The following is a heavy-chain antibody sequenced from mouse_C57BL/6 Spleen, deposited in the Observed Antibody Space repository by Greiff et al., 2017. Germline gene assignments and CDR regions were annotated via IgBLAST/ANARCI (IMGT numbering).Heavy chain of an antibody. V-gene: IGHV1-64*01. Sequence: QVQLQQPGAELVKPGASVKLSCKASGYTFTSYRMHWVKQRPGQGLEWIGMIHPNSGSTNYNEKFKSKATLTVDKSSSTAYMQLSSLTSEDSAVYYCARRGGSSYDYAMDYWGQGTSVTVSS. CDR1: GYTFTSYR. CDR2: IHPNSGST. D-gene: IGHD1-1*01. CDR3: ARRGGSSYDYAMDY. J-gene: IGHJ4*01.